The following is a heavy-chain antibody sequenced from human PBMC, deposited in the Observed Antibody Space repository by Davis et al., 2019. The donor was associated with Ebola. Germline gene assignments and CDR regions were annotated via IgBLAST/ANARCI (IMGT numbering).Heavy chain of an antibody. D-gene: IGHD2-8*01. Sequence: PGGSLTLSCAVSGGAVTSGGYFWAWIRQPPGTGLEWIGYLYSSGDIHLSPSLRSRASIFRDTFKNHFSVALTSVTAADTAVYYCARVGDFQGVYWGQGILVSVSS. CDR2: LYSSGDI. CDR1: GGAVTSGGYF. CDR3: ARVGDFQGVY. V-gene: IGHV4-61*03. J-gene: IGHJ4*02.